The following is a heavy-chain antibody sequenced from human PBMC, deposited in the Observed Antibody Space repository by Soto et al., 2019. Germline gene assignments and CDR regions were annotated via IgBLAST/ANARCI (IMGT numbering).Heavy chain of an antibody. CDR1: GDSITSYD. CDR3: ARNKYSSRWFFDS. Sequence: SETLSLTCIVTGDSITSYDWSWLGHPPGKGLEWIGLIYYTGYRGSASYNPSLKGRGTISMDTSKNQFSLKVNSLTAADTAMYSCARNKYSSRWFFDSWGQGIQVTVSS. J-gene: IGHJ4*02. V-gene: IGHV4-59*01. D-gene: IGHD6-19*01. CDR2: IYYTGYRGSA.